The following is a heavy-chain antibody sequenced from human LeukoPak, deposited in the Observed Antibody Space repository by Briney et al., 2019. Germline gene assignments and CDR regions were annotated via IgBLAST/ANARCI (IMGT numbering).Heavy chain of an antibody. Sequence: GGSLRLSCAASGFTFSSYAMSWVRQAPGKGLEWVSAISGSGGSTYYADSVKGRFTISRDNSKNTLYLQINSLRAEDAAVYYCAKDNRWVAVAGVFDYWGQGTLVTVPS. V-gene: IGHV3-23*01. CDR3: AKDNRWVAVAGVFDY. D-gene: IGHD6-19*01. CDR1: GFTFSSYA. CDR2: ISGSGGST. J-gene: IGHJ4*02.